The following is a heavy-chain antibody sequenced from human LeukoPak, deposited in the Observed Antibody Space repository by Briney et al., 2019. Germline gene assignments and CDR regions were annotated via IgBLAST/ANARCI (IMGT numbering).Heavy chain of an antibody. CDR3: ARVSSGWFFIDY. Sequence: ASVKVSCKASGYTFTGYYMHWVRQAPGQGLEWMGWINPNSGGTNYAQEFQGRVTMTRDTSISTTYMELSRLRSDDTAVYYCARVSSGWFFIDYWGQGTLVTVSS. D-gene: IGHD6-19*01. CDR1: GYTFTGYY. CDR2: INPNSGGT. V-gene: IGHV1-2*02. J-gene: IGHJ4*02.